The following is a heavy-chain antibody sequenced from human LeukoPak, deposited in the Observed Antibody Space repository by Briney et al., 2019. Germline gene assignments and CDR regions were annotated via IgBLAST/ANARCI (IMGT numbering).Heavy chain of an antibody. CDR3: ITGDYDFWSGFYSPNLYFDY. V-gene: IGHV3-15*01. Sequence: GGSLRLSCAASGFTFTSAWMSWVRQAPGKGLEWVGRIKGKTAAGAPDYVASVKGRFTISRDDSKNTLFLQMNSLKTEDTAVYYCITGDYDFWSGFYSPNLYFDYWGQGTLVTVSS. CDR2: IKGKTAAGAP. D-gene: IGHD3-3*01. J-gene: IGHJ4*02. CDR1: GFTFTSAW.